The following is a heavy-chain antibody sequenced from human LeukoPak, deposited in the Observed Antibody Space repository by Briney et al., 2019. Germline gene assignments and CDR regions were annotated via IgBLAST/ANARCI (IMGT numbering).Heavy chain of an antibody. CDR2: ISHEGIEK. V-gene: IGHV3-30*02. CDR3: ATDRGWFFDN. Sequence: PGGSLRLSCAASGFSFSSYGMHWVRQAPGTGLEWVAFISHEGIEKYYADSVKGRFTISRDNSKNTLYLQMNSLRDEDTAVFYCATDRGWFFDNWGQGTLVTVAS. D-gene: IGHD6-19*01. J-gene: IGHJ4*02. CDR1: GFSFSSYG.